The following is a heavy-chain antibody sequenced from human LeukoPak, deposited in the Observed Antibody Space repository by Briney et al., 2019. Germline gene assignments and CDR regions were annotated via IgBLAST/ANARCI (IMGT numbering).Heavy chain of an antibody. CDR2: ISWDGTRT. J-gene: IGHJ4*02. CDR1: GFSFDDYS. V-gene: IGHV3-43*01. CDR3: AKERTARSGWHPTFDS. Sequence: GGSLRLSCAASGFSFDDYSMHWVRQGPGKSLEWVSVISWDGTRTYYADSVKGRFTVSRDNSKNSLFLQMNNLRTGDTALYYCAKERTARSGWHPTFDSWGQGTLVTVSS. D-gene: IGHD6-19*01.